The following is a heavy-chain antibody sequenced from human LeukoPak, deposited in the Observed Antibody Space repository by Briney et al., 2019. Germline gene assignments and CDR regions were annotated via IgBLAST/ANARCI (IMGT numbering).Heavy chain of an antibody. CDR1: GFTFSSYA. V-gene: IGHV3-23*01. CDR2: ISGSGGST. CDR3: AARRAYYYDSSGYIY. D-gene: IGHD3-22*01. J-gene: IGHJ4*02. Sequence: PGGSLRLSCAASGFTFSSYAMSWVRQAPGKGLEWVSAISGSGGSTYYADSVKGRFTISRDNSKNTLYLQMNSLRAEDTAVYYCAARRAYYYDSSGYIYWGQGTLVTVSS.